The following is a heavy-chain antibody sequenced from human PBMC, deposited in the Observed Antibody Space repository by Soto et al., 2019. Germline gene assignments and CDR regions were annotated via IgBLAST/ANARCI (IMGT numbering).Heavy chain of an antibody. Sequence: PGGSLRLSCAASGFAFSDYSMHWVRQAPVKGLEWVSSISISSTYRYYADSVMGRFTISRDNARNSLYLQMDSLRAEDTAVYYCARDRGLETYYFDSTGYLFDYWGQGGLVTVSS. J-gene: IGHJ4*02. V-gene: IGHV3-21*01. CDR2: ISISSTYR. CDR3: ARDRGLETYYFDSTGYLFDY. CDR1: GFAFSDYS. D-gene: IGHD3-22*01.